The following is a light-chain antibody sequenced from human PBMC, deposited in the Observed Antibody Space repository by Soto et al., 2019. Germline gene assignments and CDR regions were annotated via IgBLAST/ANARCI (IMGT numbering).Light chain of an antibody. J-gene: IGKJ4*01. V-gene: IGKV3-11*01. CDR3: QQRTNWPLT. CDR2: DVS. Sequence: EIVLTQSPATLSFSPGERATLSCRASQSVDTYLVWYQQKPGQAPRLLIYDVSSRATGIPARFSGSGSGTDFSLTITSLEPEDFAVYYCQQRTNWPLTFGGGTKLEIK. CDR1: QSVDTY.